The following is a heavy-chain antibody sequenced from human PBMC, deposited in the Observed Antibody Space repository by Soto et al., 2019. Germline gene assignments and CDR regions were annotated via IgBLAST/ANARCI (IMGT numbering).Heavy chain of an antibody. D-gene: IGHD2-2*01. CDR3: ARYCSSTSCTTYDY. J-gene: IGHJ4*02. CDR1: GFTFSDSY. V-gene: IGHV3-11*06. CDR2: ISSSSDYT. Sequence: GSLRLSCAASGFTFSDSYMGWIRQAPGKGLEWISYISSSSDYTNYADSVKGRFTISGDNAKNSLYLQMNSLRAEDTAVYYCARYCSSTSCTTYDYWGQGMLVTVSS.